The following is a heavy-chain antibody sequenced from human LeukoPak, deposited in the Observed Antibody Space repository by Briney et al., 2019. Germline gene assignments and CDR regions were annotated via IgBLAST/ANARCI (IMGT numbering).Heavy chain of an antibody. J-gene: IGHJ4*02. D-gene: IGHD4-23*01. CDR3: ANPLQGYGGCFDY. CDR1: GFTFSSYG. CDR2: ISGSGGST. V-gene: IGHV3-23*01. Sequence: GGSLRLCCAASGFTFSSYGISWVRQAPGKGLEWVSAISGSGGSTYYADSGKGRFTISRDNSKNTLYLQMNSLRAEDTAVYYCANPLQGYGGCFDYWGQGTLVTVSS.